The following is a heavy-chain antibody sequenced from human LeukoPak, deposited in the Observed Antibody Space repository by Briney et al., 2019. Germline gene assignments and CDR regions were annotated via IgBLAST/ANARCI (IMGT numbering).Heavy chain of an antibody. Sequence: ASVKVSCKASGYTFTKFGVSWLRQAPGQGLEWLGLFSAYNGNTNYAQNFQGRVTLTTDTSTSTAYLELTSLRSDDTAVYFCARDYPQYRNRGYSGYGTFDYWGQGTLVTVSS. CDR3: ARDYPQYRNRGYSGYGTFDY. J-gene: IGHJ4*02. V-gene: IGHV1-18*01. D-gene: IGHD5-12*01. CDR1: GYTFTKFG. CDR2: FSAYNGNT.